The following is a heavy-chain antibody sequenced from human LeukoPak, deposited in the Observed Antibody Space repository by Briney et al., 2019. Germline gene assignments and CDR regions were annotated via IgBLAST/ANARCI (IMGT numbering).Heavy chain of an antibody. CDR3: AREWVRGVIITPYYYGMDV. J-gene: IGHJ6*02. CDR1: GYTFTSYG. D-gene: IGHD3-10*01. CDR2: ISAYNGNT. Sequence: ASVKVSCKASGYTFTSYGISWVRQAPGQGLEWMGWISAYNGNTNYAQELQGRVTMTTDTSTSTAYMELRSLRSDDTAVYYCAREWVRGVIITPYYYGMDVWGQGTTVTVSS. V-gene: IGHV1-18*01.